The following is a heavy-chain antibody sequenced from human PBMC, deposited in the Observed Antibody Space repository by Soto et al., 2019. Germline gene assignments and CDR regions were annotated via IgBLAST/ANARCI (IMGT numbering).Heavy chain of an antibody. CDR1: GGSISSGGYY. J-gene: IGHJ5*02. CDR3: ARGYYDSSGYPNWFDP. CDR2: IYYSGST. V-gene: IGHV4-31*03. Sequence: PSETLSLTCTVSGGSISSGGYYWSWIRQHPGKGLEWIGYIYYSGSTYYNPSLKSRVTISVDTSKNQFSLKLSSVTAADTAVYYCARGYYDSSGYPNWFDPWGQGTLVTVSS. D-gene: IGHD3-22*01.